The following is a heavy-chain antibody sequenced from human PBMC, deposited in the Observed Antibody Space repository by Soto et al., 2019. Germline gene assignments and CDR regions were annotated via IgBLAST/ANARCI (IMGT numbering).Heavy chain of an antibody. J-gene: IGHJ5*02. D-gene: IGHD4-4*01. CDR1: GFSLSNARMG. Sequence: QVTLNESGPVLVKPTESLTLTCTVSGFSLSNARMGVIWIRQPPGTALEWLAHIFSNDEKSYSTSLKSRLTISKDTSKSQVVLTMTTMDPVDTATYYCASYGNDNWFDPWGQGTLVTVSS. CDR3: ASYGNDNWFDP. V-gene: IGHV2-26*01. CDR2: IFSNDEK.